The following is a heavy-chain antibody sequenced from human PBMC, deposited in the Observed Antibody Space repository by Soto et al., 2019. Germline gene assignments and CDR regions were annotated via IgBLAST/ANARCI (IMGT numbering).Heavy chain of an antibody. Sequence: ASVKVSCKASGGTFSSYTISWVRQAPGQGLEWMGWISAYNGNTNYAQKLQGRVTITTDTSTSTAYMELRSLRSDDTAVYYCVVAAQPYYFDYWGQGTLVTVSS. D-gene: IGHD2-15*01. J-gene: IGHJ4*02. CDR3: VVAAQPYYFDY. CDR2: ISAYNGNT. V-gene: IGHV1-18*01. CDR1: GGTFSSYT.